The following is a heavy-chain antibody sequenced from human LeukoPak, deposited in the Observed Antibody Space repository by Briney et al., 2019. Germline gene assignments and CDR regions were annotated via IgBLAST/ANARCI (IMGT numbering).Heavy chain of an antibody. Sequence: PLETLSLTCTVSGGSISSGSYYWSWIRQPPGKGLEWIGSIYYSGSTYYNPSLKSRVTISVDTSKNQFSLKLSSVTAADTAVYYCARLRSGYDLFDYWGQGTLVTVSS. J-gene: IGHJ4*02. CDR2: IYYSGST. CDR1: GGSISSGSYY. V-gene: IGHV4-39*01. D-gene: IGHD5-12*01. CDR3: ARLRSGYDLFDY.